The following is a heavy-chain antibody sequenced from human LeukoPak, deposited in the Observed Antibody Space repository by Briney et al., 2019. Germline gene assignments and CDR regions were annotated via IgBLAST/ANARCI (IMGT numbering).Heavy chain of an antibody. Sequence: PGGSLRLSCAASGFTFSSYWMSWVRQAPGKGLEWVANIKQDGSEKYYVDSVKGRFTISRDNAKNSLYLQMNSLRAEDTAVYYCARKHYYGSGSSRFYMDVWGKGTTVTVSS. CDR3: ARKHYYGSGSSRFYMDV. V-gene: IGHV3-7*01. J-gene: IGHJ6*03. CDR1: GFTFSSYW. D-gene: IGHD3-10*01. CDR2: IKQDGSEK.